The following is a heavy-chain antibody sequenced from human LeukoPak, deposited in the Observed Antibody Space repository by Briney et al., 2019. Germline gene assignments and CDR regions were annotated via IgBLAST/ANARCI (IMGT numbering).Heavy chain of an antibody. CDR1: GFTFSSYA. CDR3: AKATYSSSWNLYFDY. D-gene: IGHD6-13*01. CDR2: ISGSGGST. V-gene: IGHV3-23*01. J-gene: IGHJ4*02. Sequence: GGSLRLSCAASGFTFSSYAMSWVRQAPGKGLEWVSSISGSGGSTYYADSVNGRFTISRGNSKNTLYLQMNSLRAEDTAVYYCAKATYSSSWNLYFDYWGQGTLVTVSS.